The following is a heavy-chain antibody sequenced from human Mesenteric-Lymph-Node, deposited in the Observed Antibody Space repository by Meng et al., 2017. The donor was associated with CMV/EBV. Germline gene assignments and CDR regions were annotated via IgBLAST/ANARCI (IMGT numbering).Heavy chain of an antibody. J-gene: IGHJ4*02. Sequence: LIVSCAASGYTCRSYAMSWVRQAPGKGLEWVSAISSSGGSTYYADSVKGRFTISRDNSKNSLYLQMNSLRAEDTAVYYCARGDYELEYWGQGTLVTVSS. CDR3: ARGDYELEY. CDR1: GYTCRSYA. D-gene: IGHD4-17*01. CDR2: ISSSGGST. V-gene: IGHV3-23*01.